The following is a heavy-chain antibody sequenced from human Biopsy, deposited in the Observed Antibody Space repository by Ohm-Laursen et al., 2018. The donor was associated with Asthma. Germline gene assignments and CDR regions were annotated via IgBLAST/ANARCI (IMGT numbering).Heavy chain of an antibody. CDR2: IYYSGRT. Sequence: SETLSLTCIVSGDAMSTSGSYWGWIRQSPGKGLEWIGSIYYSGRTYSNPSLESRVTISADTSKNPFSLKVTSVTAADTAVYYCARAVSSSSYWYFDLWGRGDLVTVSS. V-gene: IGHV4-39*02. J-gene: IGHJ2*01. CDR3: ARAVSSSSYWYFDL. D-gene: IGHD6-6*01. CDR1: GDAMSTSGSY.